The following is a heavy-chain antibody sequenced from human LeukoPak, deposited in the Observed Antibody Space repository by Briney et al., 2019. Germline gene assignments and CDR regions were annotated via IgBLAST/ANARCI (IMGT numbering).Heavy chain of an antibody. CDR1: GYPISGGYY. J-gene: IGHJ3*02. D-gene: IGHD5-24*01. V-gene: IGHV4-38-2*02. CDR3: ARGKGWLRRNIGFDI. CDR2: IHHSGST. Sequence: SETLSLTCTVSGYPISGGYYWAWIRQPPGKGLEWLGTIHHSGSTNYAPSLKSRVTISVDTSKNQFSLKLSSVTAADTAVYYCARGKGWLRRNIGFDIWGQGTMVTVSS.